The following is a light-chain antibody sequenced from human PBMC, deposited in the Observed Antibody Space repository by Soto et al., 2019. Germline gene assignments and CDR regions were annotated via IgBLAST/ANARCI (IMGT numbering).Light chain of an antibody. CDR1: QSVSNS. CDR2: DAS. Sequence: EIVLIQSPATLSLSPGEGATLSCRASQSVSNSLAWYQQNPGQAPRLLIYDASKRATGIPARFSGSGSGTDFTLTISSLEPEDFAVYYCQQRSNWPLTLGGGTKVEIK. V-gene: IGKV3-11*01. J-gene: IGKJ4*01. CDR3: QQRSNWPLT.